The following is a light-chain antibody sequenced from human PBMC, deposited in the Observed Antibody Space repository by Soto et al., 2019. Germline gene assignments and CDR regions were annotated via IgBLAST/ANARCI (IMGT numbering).Light chain of an antibody. CDR2: KAS. CDR1: RTISSW. J-gene: IGKJ1*01. V-gene: IGKV1-5*03. CDR3: QHYNSYSEA. Sequence: DIQVTQCPSTLSVSVGDRFGITCRASRTISSWLAWYQQKPGKAPKLLIYKASTLKSGVPSRFSGSGSGTEFTLTISSLQPDDFATYYCQHYNSYSEAFGQGTKVDIK.